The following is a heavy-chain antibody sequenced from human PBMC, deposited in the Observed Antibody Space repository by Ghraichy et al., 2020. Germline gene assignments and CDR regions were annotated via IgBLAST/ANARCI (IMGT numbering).Heavy chain of an antibody. V-gene: IGHV5-51*01. J-gene: IGHJ4*02. D-gene: IGHD5-24*01. CDR2: IYPGDSDT. Sequence: GESLNISCKGSGYIFTTYWIGWVRQMPGKGLEWMGIIYPGDSDTRYSPSFQGQVTISADKSISTAYLQWSSLKASDTAMYYCARHIGDGYNFGYFDYWGQGTLVPVSS. CDR3: ARHIGDGYNFGYFDY. CDR1: GYIFTTYW.